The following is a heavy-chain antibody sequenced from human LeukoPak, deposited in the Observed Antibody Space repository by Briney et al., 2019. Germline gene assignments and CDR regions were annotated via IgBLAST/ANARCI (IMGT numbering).Heavy chain of an antibody. CDR2: INPSGGST. J-gene: IGHJ4*02. D-gene: IGHD6-19*01. V-gene: IGHV1-46*01. CDR3: ARDSSGDTLFDY. Sequence: ASVKVSCKASGYTFTSYYMHRVRQAPGQGLEWMGIINPSGGSTSYAQKFQGRVTMTRDTSTSTVYMELSSLRSEDTAVYYCARDSSGDTLFDYWGQGTLVTVSS. CDR1: GYTFTSYY.